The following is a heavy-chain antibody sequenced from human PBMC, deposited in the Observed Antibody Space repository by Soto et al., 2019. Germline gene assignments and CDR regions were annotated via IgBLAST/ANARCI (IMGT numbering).Heavy chain of an antibody. J-gene: IGHJ6*02. V-gene: IGHV3-74*01. CDR3: ARVALAQGRYYYYGMDV. Sequence: GGSLRLSCAASGFTFSSYWMHWVRQAPGKGLVWVSRINSGGSSTSYADSVKGRFTISRDNAKNTLYLQMNSLRAEDTAVYYCARVALAQGRYYYYGMDVWGQGTTVTVSS. CDR2: INSGGSST. CDR1: GFTFSSYW. D-gene: IGHD1-1*01.